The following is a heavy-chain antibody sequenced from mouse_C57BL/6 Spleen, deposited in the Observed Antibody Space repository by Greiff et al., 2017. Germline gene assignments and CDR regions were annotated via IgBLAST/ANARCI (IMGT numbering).Heavy chain of an antibody. J-gene: IGHJ2*01. CDR2: INYDGSST. Sequence: EVKVEESEGGLVQPGSSLQLSCTASGFTFRDYYMAWVRQVPEKGLEWVANINYDGSSTYYLDSLKSRFIISRYNAKNILYLQMSRLKSEDTATYYGARGDYDGRYYFDYWGQGTTLTVSS. CDR3: ARGDYDGRYYFDY. V-gene: IGHV5-16*01. CDR1: GFTFRDYY. D-gene: IGHD2-4*01.